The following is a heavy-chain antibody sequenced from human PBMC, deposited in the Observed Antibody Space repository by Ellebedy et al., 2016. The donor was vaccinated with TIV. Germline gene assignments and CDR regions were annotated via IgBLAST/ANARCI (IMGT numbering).Heavy chain of an antibody. CDR1: GGSINSDSYY. CDR2: IHYSGTT. J-gene: IGHJ2*01. Sequence: MPSETLSLTCSVSGGSINSDSYYWGWVRQSPGKGLEWLGSIHYSGTTYYNPSLKSRITLSGDTSKRQFSLRLTSVTAADTAVYYCARKSLSNWSFDLWGRGTLVTVSS. V-gene: IGHV4-39*01. CDR3: ARKSLSNWSFDL.